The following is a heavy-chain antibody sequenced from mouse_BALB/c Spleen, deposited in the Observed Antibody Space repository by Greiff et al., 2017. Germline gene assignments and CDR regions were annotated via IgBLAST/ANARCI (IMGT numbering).Heavy chain of an antibody. CDR2: ISYDGSN. J-gene: IGHJ2*01. V-gene: IGHV3-6*02. CDR1: GYSITSGYY. CDR3: AREGNWEDFDY. Sequence: EVQVVESGPGLVKPSQSLSLTCSVTGYSITSGYYWNWIRQFPGNKLEWMGYISYDGSNNYNPSLKNRISITRDTSKNQFFLKLNSVTTEDTATYYCAREGNWEDFDYWGQGTTLTVSS. D-gene: IGHD4-1*01.